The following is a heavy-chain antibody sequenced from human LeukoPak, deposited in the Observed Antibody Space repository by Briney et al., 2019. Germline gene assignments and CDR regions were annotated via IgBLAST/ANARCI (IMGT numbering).Heavy chain of an antibody. D-gene: IGHD3-22*01. CDR2: INEDGSEK. J-gene: IGHJ4*02. V-gene: IGHV3-7*01. Sequence: GGSLRLSCAASGFSFSRYWMRWVRQAPGKGLECVANINEDGSEKYYVHSVKGRFTISRDNAKNSLYLKMNSLRVEDTAVYYCARDWWDNSGYYDYWGQGTLVTVSS. CDR1: GFSFSRYW. CDR3: ARDWWDNSGYYDY.